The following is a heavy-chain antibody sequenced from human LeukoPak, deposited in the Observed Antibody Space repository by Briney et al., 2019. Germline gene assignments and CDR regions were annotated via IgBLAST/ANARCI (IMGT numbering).Heavy chain of an antibody. Sequence: ASVKVSCKASGYTFTSYYMHWVRQAPGQGLEWMGIINPSGGSTSYAQKFQGRVTITRNTSISTAYMELSSLRSEDTAVYYCARDPDYLSAFDIWGQGTMVTVSS. CDR2: INPSGGST. D-gene: IGHD2/OR15-2a*01. CDR1: GYTFTSYY. J-gene: IGHJ3*02. V-gene: IGHV1-46*01. CDR3: ARDPDYLSAFDI.